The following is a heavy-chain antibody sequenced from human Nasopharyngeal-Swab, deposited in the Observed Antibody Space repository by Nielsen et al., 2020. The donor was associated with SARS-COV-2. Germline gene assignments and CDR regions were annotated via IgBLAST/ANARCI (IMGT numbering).Heavy chain of an antibody. V-gene: IGHV3-33*01. D-gene: IGHD5-18*01. CDR3: ARVPGDTAMASDY. Sequence: WIRQPPGKGLEWVAVIWYDGSNKYYADSVKGRFTISRDNSKNTLYLRMNSLRAEDTAVYYCARVPGDTAMASDYWGQGTLATVSS. J-gene: IGHJ4*02. CDR2: IWYDGSNK.